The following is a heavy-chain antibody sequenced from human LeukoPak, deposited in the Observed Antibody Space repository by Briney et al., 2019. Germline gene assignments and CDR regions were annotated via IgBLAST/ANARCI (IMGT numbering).Heavy chain of an antibody. CDR2: ISGSGGST. CDR1: GFTFSSYA. CDR3: AKDPYYYDSSGYYQG. V-gene: IGHV3-23*01. Sequence: GGSLRLSCAASGFTFSSYAMSWVRQAPGKGLEWVSAISGSGGSTYYADSVKGRFTISRDNSKNTLYLQMNSLRAEDTAVYYCAKDPYYYDSSGYYQGWGQGTLVTVSS. J-gene: IGHJ4*02. D-gene: IGHD3-22*01.